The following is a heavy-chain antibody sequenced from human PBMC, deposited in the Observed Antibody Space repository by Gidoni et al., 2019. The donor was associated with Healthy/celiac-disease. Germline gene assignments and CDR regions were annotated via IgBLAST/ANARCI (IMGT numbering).Heavy chain of an antibody. D-gene: IGHD3-22*01. J-gene: IGHJ3*02. CDR2: ISYDGSNK. CDR3: ETMIVVVTDAFDI. V-gene: IGHV3-30-3*01. CDR1: GFTVSSYA. Sequence: QVQRVESGGGVVQPGRSLRLSCEASGFTVSSYAMHWVRQAPGKGLEWVGVISYDGSNKYYADPVKGRFTISRDNSKNTLYLQMNSLRAEDTAVYYCETMIVVVTDAFDIWGQGTMVTVSS.